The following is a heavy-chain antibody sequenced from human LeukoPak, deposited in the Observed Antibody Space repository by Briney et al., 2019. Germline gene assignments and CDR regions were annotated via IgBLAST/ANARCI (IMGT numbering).Heavy chain of an antibody. J-gene: IGHJ3*02. CDR3: ARHSRSGYIGYENAFDI. V-gene: IGHV4-39*01. CDR1: GDSISSSSYC. CDR2: IYNSANT. Sequence: PLETLCLTRTVSGDSISSSSYCWDWIRQPPGKGLEWIGNIYNSANTHYNPSLKTRITMSVDTSKNQFSLKLNSVTAADTGIYYCARHSRSGYIGYENAFDIWGQAAMATDSS. D-gene: IGHD5-12*01.